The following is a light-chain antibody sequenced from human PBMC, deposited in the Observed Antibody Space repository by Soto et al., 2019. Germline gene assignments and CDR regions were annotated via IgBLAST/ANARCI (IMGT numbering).Light chain of an antibody. CDR1: QSVSNN. CDR3: QQYNKWPLT. Sequence: EIVMTQSPATLSVSPGERATLSCRASQSVSNNLAWYQQKPGQAPRLLIYHASTRATGIPATFGGSGSGTEFPLTISSLQSEDFAVYYCQQYNKWPLTFGGGTKVEIK. CDR2: HAS. J-gene: IGKJ4*01. V-gene: IGKV3-15*01.